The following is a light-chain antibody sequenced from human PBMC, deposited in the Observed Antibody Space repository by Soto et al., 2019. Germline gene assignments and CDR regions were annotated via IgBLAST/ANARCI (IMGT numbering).Light chain of an antibody. J-gene: IGLJ3*02. Sequence: QSVLTQPPSVSAAPGQKVTISCSGSRSNIGNNYVSWYQQLPGTAPKLLIYDNNKRPSGIPDRFSDSKSGTSATLAITGLQTGDEADYYCQAYDYSLTAFVFGGGTKVTVL. CDR1: RSNIGNNY. CDR2: DNN. CDR3: QAYDYSLTAFV. V-gene: IGLV1-51*01.